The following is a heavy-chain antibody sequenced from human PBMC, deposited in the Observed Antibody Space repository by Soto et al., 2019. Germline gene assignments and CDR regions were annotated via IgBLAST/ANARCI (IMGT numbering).Heavy chain of an antibody. CDR2: IFHSGST. J-gene: IGHJ4*02. CDR3: ASRFFDR. CDR1: GDSISNSSFF. V-gene: IGHV4-39*01. Sequence: PSETLSLTCTVSGDSISNSSFFWGWIRQPPGKGLEWIGSIFHSGSTYYNPSLKSRVTISVDTSKNQFSLKLSSVTAADTAVYYCASRFFDRWGQGTLVTVSS.